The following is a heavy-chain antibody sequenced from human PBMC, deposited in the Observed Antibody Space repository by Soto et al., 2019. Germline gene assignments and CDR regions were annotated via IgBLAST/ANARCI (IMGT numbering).Heavy chain of an antibody. CDR1: GFTFSNFA. Sequence: EVQLLESGGHLVQPGGSLRLSCAASGFTFSNFAMSWVRQAPGKGLEWVSGISASGGSTNYADSVRGRFTISRDNSENTLFLQINSLRGEDTAVYYCAKALVVVAPASKFDDWSQGTLVTVSS. CDR3: AKALVVVAPASKFDD. V-gene: IGHV3-23*01. CDR2: ISASGGST. J-gene: IGHJ4*02. D-gene: IGHD2-15*01.